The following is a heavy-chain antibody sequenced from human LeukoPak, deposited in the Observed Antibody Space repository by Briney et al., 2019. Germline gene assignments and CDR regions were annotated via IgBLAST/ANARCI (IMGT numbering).Heavy chain of an antibody. J-gene: IGHJ6*03. CDR3: AKDSHYGDYYYYYYMDV. CDR2: IRYDGSNK. D-gene: IGHD4-17*01. V-gene: IGHV3-30*02. CDR1: GFTFSSYG. Sequence: GGSLRLSCAASGFTFSSYGMHWVRQAPGKGLEWVAFIRYDGSNKYYADSVKGRFTISRDNSKNTLYLQMNSLRAEDTAVYYCAKDSHYGDYYYYYYMDVWGKGTTVTVSS.